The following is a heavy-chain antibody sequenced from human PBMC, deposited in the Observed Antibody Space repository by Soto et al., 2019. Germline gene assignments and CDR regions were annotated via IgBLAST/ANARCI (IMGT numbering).Heavy chain of an antibody. Sequence: GGSLRLSCAASGFTFSSYAMSWVRQAPGKGLEWVSAISGSGGSTYYADSVKGRFTISRDNSKNTLYLQMNSLRAEDTAVYYCAKEGVGATNAHDAFDIWGQGTMVTVSS. CDR2: ISGSGGST. D-gene: IGHD1-26*01. V-gene: IGHV3-23*01. CDR3: AKEGVGATNAHDAFDI. J-gene: IGHJ3*02. CDR1: GFTFSSYA.